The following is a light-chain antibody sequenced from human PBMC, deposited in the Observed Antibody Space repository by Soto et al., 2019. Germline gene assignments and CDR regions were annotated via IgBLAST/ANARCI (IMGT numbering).Light chain of an antibody. CDR3: NSFISSTTPLV. V-gene: IGLV2-14*03. J-gene: IGLJ2*01. Sequence: QSALTQPASVSGSPGQSITISCTGTSSDGGGYEYVSWYQQHPGKAPKLIIYDVTYRPSGVSGRFSGSKSGNTASLTISGLQAEDEADYYCNSFISSTTPLVFGGGTKLTVL. CDR2: DVT. CDR1: SSDGGGYEY.